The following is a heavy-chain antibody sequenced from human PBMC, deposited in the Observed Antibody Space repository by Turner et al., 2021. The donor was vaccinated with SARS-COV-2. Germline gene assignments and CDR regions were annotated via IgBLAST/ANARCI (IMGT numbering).Heavy chain of an antibody. D-gene: IGHD3-22*01. Sequence: EVQLVESGGGLVKPGGSLRLSCAASGLTFSSYSMNWVRQSPGKGLEWVSSISSSSSYIYYADSVKGRFTISRDNAKNSLYLQMNSLRAEDTAVYYCARARWHYYDSSGYYPDAFDIWGQGTMVTVSS. CDR2: ISSSSSYI. J-gene: IGHJ3*02. CDR3: ARARWHYYDSSGYYPDAFDI. V-gene: IGHV3-21*01. CDR1: GLTFSSYS.